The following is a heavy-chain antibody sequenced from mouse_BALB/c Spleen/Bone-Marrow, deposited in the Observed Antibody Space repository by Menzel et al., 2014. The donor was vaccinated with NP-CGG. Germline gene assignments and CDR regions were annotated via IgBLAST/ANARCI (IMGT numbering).Heavy chain of an antibody. CDR3: PSNIYAMDY. Sequence: QVQLQQSGPGLVAPSQSLSITCTVSGYSLTGYGVNWVRQPPGKGLEWLGVIWGEGRTDYNSVLKSRLSVSKYNSKSQVFLKMNSLQADDTASYYCPSNIYAMDYWGQGTSVTVSS. CDR1: GYSLTGYG. V-gene: IGHV2-6-7*01. CDR2: IWGEGRT. J-gene: IGHJ4*01.